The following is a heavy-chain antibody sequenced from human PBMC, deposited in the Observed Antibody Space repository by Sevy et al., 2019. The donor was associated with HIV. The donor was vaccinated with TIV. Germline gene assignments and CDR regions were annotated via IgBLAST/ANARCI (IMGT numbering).Heavy chain of an antibody. CDR3: ARDNGDIVVVPAAIFMDV. D-gene: IGHD2-2*01. V-gene: IGHV3-48*02. CDR1: EFTFSSYS. Sequence: GGSLRLSCAASEFTFSSYSRNWVRQAPGKGLEWVSYISSSSSTIYYADSVKGRFTISRDNAKNSLYLQMNSLRDEDTAVYYCARDNGDIVVVPAAIFMDVWGQGTTVTVSS. CDR2: ISSSSSTI. J-gene: IGHJ6*02.